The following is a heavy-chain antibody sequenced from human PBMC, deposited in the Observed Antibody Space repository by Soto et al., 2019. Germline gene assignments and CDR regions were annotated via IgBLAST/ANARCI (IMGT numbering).Heavy chain of an antibody. J-gene: IGHJ4*02. CDR2: IYPGDSDT. Sequence: GESLKISCKGSGYSFTSYWIGWVRQMPGKGLEWMGIIYPGDSDTRYSPSFQGQVTISADKSISTAYLQWSSLKASDTAMYYCARHETLYYDILTGLADYWGQGTLVIVSS. V-gene: IGHV5-51*01. CDR3: ARHETLYYDILTGLADY. D-gene: IGHD3-9*01. CDR1: GYSFTSYW.